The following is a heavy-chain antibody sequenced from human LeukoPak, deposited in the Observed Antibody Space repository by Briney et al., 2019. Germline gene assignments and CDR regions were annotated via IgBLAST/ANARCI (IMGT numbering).Heavy chain of an antibody. CDR2: ISPSNGNT. D-gene: IGHD3-10*01. Sequence: ASVKVSCKASGYSFTTYGVNWVRQAPGQGLEWMGWISPSNGNTDYAQRLQGRVTMTTDTSTTTAYMELRSLRSDDTAVYYCARDPQRNFLTMVWGADDYWGQGTLVTVSS. V-gene: IGHV1-18*01. CDR1: GYSFTTYG. CDR3: ARDPQRNFLTMVWGADDY. J-gene: IGHJ4*02.